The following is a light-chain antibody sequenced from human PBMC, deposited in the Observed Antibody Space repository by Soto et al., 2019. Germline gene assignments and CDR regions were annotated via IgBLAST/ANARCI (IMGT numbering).Light chain of an antibody. CDR2: RNN. V-gene: IGLV1-47*01. CDR3: AAWDDSLSGYV. Sequence: QSALTQPPSASGTPGQRVTISCSGSNSNIGNNYVYWYQQPQGTAPKLLIYRNNQRPSGVPDRFSGSKSGTSASLAISGLRSEDEADYYCAAWDDSLSGYVFATGTKVTVL. J-gene: IGLJ1*01. CDR1: NSNIGNNY.